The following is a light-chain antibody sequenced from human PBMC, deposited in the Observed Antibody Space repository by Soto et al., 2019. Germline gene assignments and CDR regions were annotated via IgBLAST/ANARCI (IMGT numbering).Light chain of an antibody. J-gene: IGLJ1*01. CDR3: SSFAATHTYI. Sequence: QSVLTQPRSVSGSPGQSVTISCTGTSIDVGDSDFVSWYQQYPGKAPKLMIYVVTKRPSGVPDRFSGSKSGNTASLTISGLQDEDEADYYCSSFAATHTYIFGTGTKVTVL. CDR2: VVT. CDR1: SIDVGDSDF. V-gene: IGLV2-11*01.